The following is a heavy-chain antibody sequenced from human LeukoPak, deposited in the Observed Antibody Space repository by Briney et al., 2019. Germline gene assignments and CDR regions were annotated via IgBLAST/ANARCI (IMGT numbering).Heavy chain of an antibody. CDR2: INSSSGST. V-gene: IGHV1-46*01. J-gene: IGHJ4*02. CDR3: ARVLGAHRYGSIDH. D-gene: IGHD5-18*01. CDR1: GYTFTTYY. Sequence: GASVKVSCKASGYTFTTYYMHWVRQAPGQGLEWMGIINSSSGSTSYAQKFQGRVTMTRDTSTSTVYMELSSLRSEDTAIYYCARVLGAHRYGSIDHWGQGTLVTVSS.